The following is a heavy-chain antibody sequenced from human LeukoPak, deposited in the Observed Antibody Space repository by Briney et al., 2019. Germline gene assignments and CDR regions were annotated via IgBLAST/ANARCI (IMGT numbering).Heavy chain of an antibody. J-gene: IGHJ6*02. V-gene: IGHV4-39*01. CDR2: MYYSGST. Sequence: PSETLSLTCTVSGGSISSSSYYWGWIRQPPGKGLEWIGSMYYSGSTYYNPSLKSRVTISVDTPKNQFSLKLSSVTAADTAVYYCARIGVTIFGVVSLPTVGMDVWGQGTTVTVSS. CDR1: GGSISSSSYY. CDR3: ARIGVTIFGVVSLPTVGMDV. D-gene: IGHD3-3*01.